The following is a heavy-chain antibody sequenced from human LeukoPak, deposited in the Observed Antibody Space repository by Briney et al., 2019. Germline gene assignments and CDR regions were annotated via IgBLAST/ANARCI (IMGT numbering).Heavy chain of an antibody. D-gene: IGHD2-15*01. CDR3: AKPPGRYEWCLSY. CDR1: GFTFSSYG. J-gene: IGHJ4*02. Sequence: GGSLRLSCAASGFTFSSYGMHWVRQAPGKGLEWVAFIRYDGSNKYYADSVKGRFTISRDNSKNTLYLQMNSLRAEDTAVYYCAKPPGRYEWCLSYWGQGTLVTVSS. V-gene: IGHV3-30*02. CDR2: IRYDGSNK.